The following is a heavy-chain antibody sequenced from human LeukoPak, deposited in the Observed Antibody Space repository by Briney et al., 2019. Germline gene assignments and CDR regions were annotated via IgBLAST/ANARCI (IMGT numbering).Heavy chain of an antibody. J-gene: IGHJ4*02. CDR3: AKDRTGAGTYYFDY. V-gene: IGHV3-23*01. CDR2: ISGSGGST. CDR1: GFTFSSYA. Sequence: GGSLRLSCVASGFTFSSYAMSWVRQAPGKGLEWVSAISGSGGSTYYADSVKGRFTISRGNSKNTLYLQMNSLRAEDTAVYYCAKDRTGAGTYYFDYWGQGTLVTVSS. D-gene: IGHD6-13*01.